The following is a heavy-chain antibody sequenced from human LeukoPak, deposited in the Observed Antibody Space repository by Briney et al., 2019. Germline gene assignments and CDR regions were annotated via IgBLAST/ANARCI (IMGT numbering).Heavy chain of an antibody. J-gene: IGHJ4*02. CDR3: ARFAYGSFDY. D-gene: IGHD3-10*01. V-gene: IGHV3-53*01. CDR1: GFTVSSNY. CDR2: IYSGGST. Sequence: AGGSLRLSCAASGFTVSSNYMSWVRQAPGKGLEWASVIYSGGSTYYADSVKGRFTISRDNSKNTLYLQMNSLRAEDTAVYYCARFAYGSFDYWGQGTLVTVSS.